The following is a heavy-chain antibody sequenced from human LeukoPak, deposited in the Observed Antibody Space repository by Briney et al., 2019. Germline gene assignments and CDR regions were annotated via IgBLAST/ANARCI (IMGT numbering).Heavy chain of an antibody. CDR2: IYYSGST. V-gene: IGHV4-31*03. J-gene: IGHJ5*02. D-gene: IGHD3-22*01. CDR3: AGGSSGYDPYVFSSFDP. Sequence: SETLSLTCTVSGGSISSGGYYWSWIRQHPGKGLGWIGYIYYSGSTYYNPSLKSRVTISVDTSKNQFSLKLSSVTAADTAVYYCAGGSSGYDPYVFSSFDPWGQGTLVTVSS. CDR1: GGSISSGGYY.